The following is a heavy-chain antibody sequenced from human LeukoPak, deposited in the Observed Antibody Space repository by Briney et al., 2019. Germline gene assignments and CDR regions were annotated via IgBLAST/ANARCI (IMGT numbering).Heavy chain of an antibody. V-gene: IGHV3-53*01. CDR3: AERSYGDRYYGMDV. J-gene: IGHJ6*02. CDR1: GFTVSSNY. CDR2: IYTGGNT. D-gene: IGHD4-17*01. Sequence: PGGSLRLSCAASGFTVSSNYMSWVRQAPGKGLEWVSLIYTGGNTFYADSVKGRFTISRGEPKNTLYLQMDSLRVEDTAIYYCAERSYGDRYYGMDVWGQGTTVTVSS.